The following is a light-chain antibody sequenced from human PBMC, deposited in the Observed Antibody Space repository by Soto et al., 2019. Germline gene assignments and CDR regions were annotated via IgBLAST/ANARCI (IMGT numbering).Light chain of an antibody. CDR1: QGIGSY. CDR2: AAS. CDR3: PQLTSQPIS. J-gene: IGKJ5*01. V-gene: IGKV1-9*01. Sequence: QVNMSPFFVSSKKEDRVTITCRASQGIGSYLAWYQQRPGKAPNLLIYAASTLQSAVPSRFSGSGSGTEFTLTISSLQPEDFTSYYSPQLTSQPISSAHRTRPEIK.